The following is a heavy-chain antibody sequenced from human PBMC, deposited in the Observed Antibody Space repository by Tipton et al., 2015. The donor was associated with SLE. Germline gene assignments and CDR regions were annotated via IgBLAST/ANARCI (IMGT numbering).Heavy chain of an antibody. CDR2: IYYSGST. Sequence: TLSLTCTVSGGSISSSSYYWGWIRQPPGKGLEWIGSIYYSGSTYYNPSLKSRVTISVDTSKNQFSLKLSSVTAADTAVYYCASTVQLWSRWYFDYWGQGTLVTVSS. CDR3: ASTVQLWSRWYFDY. CDR1: GGSISSSSYY. D-gene: IGHD5-18*01. J-gene: IGHJ4*02. V-gene: IGHV4-39*07.